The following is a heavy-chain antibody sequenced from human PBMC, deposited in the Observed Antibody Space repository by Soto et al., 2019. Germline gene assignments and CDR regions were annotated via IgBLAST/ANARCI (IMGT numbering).Heavy chain of an antibody. J-gene: IGHJ2*01. CDR3: AKGLAYCGGDCYSHFDL. CDR2: ISYDGSNK. V-gene: IGHV3-30*18. D-gene: IGHD2-21*02. Sequence: QVQLVESGGGVVQPGRSLRLSCAASGFTFSSYGMHWVRQAPGKGLEWVAVISYDGSNKYYADSVKGRFTISRDNSKNKLYLQMNSLRAEDTAVYYCAKGLAYCGGDCYSHFDLWGRGNLVTVSS. CDR1: GFTFSSYG.